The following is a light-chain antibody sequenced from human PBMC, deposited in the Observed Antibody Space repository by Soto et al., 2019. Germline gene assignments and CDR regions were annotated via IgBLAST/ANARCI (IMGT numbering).Light chain of an antibody. V-gene: IGKV1-39*01. CDR3: QRSYSTLWT. CDR2: AAS. Sequence: IQLTQSPTSQSASVVDRVTITCRASQSISSYLNWYQQKPGKAPQLLIYAASSLQSVVPSRVGGRGTGTDFTLTICSLQTEDFATYYSQRSYSTLWTFGQGTKVDIK. CDR1: QSISSY. J-gene: IGKJ1*01.